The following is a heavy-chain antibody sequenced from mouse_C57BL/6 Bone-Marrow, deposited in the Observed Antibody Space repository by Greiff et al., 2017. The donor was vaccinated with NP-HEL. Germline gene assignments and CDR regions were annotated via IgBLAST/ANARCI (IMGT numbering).Heavy chain of an antibody. D-gene: IGHD1-1*01. V-gene: IGHV1-52*01. CDR1: GYTFTSYW. CDR3: ARLAYGSSYPFDY. J-gene: IGHJ2*01. CDR2: IDPSDSET. Sequence: QVQLQQPGAELVRPGSSVKLSCKASGYTFTSYWMHWVKQRPIQGLEWIGNIDPSDSETHYNQKFKDKATLTVDKSSRTAYMPLSSLTSEDSAVYYCARLAYGSSYPFDYWGQGTTLTVSS.